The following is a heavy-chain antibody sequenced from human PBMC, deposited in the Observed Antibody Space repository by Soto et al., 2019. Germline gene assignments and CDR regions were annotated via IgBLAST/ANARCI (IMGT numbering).Heavy chain of an antibody. Sequence: GPLTPPCPSSGFTFSTYTRHWAPLAPGKGLEYVSSIISIGGKTYYAHSMKGRFSIFRDNFKNTAYLQMSSLRAVDTAVHYGVKDRLVTYSYFDSWGQGTLVTVSS. J-gene: IGHJ4*02. CDR3: VKDRLVTYSYFDS. D-gene: IGHD2-15*01. V-gene: IGHV3-64D*06. CDR1: GFTFSTYT. CDR2: IISIGGKT.